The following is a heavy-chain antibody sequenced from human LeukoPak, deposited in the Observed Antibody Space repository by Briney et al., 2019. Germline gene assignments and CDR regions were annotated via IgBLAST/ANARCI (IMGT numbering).Heavy chain of an antibody. CDR1: GYTFPNNF. Sequence: ASVKVSCKASGYTFPNNFMHWVRQAPGQGLEWMGWINPKSGGTNYAQKFQGRVTMTRDTSISTIYMELSRLISDDTAVYYCARGTRFGAASDTGYWGQGTLVTVSS. CDR2: INPKSGGT. CDR3: ARGTRFGAASDTGY. V-gene: IGHV1-2*02. D-gene: IGHD6-13*01. J-gene: IGHJ4*02.